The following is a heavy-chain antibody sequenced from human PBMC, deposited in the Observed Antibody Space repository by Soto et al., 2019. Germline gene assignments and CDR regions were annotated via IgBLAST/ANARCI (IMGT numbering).Heavy chain of an antibody. CDR1: GFTFSVYY. CDR3: ARVALGAYYCDS. Sequence: LSRAAPGFTFSVYYMSWIRQAQGKGMERDSYISSSSSYTNYAASVKGRFTIFRDNDKNSLYLQITSIRSEDTPVNYSARVALGAYYCDSWGQGCLVTVSS. V-gene: IGHV3-11*06. D-gene: IGHD1-26*01. CDR2: ISSSSSYT. J-gene: IGHJ4*02.